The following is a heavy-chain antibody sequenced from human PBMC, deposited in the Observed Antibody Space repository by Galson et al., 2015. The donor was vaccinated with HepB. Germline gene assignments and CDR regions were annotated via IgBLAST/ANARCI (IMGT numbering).Heavy chain of an antibody. D-gene: IGHD4-17*01. Sequence: SLRLSCAASGFTFSSYGMHWVRQAPGKGLEWVAVISYDGSNKYYADSVKGRFTISRDNSKNTLYLQMNSLRAEDTAVYYCAKATDYGDYVSTRRRDAFDIWGQGTMVTVSS. CDR3: AKATDYGDYVSTRRRDAFDI. J-gene: IGHJ3*02. V-gene: IGHV3-30*18. CDR1: GFTFSSYG. CDR2: ISYDGSNK.